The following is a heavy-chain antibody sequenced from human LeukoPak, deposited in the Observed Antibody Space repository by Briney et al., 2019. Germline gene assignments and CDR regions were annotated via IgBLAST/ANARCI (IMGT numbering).Heavy chain of an antibody. Sequence: SETLSLTCAVYGYSLTNHYWIWIRQPPGKGLGWIGEIVHTGSTNYNPSFKSRVTISVDTSKNQFFLNLTSVTAADTAVYYCARGPAAVHPWGQGTLVTVSS. CDR1: GYSLTNHY. J-gene: IGHJ5*02. CDR3: ARGPAAVHP. CDR2: IVHTGST. V-gene: IGHV4-34*12. D-gene: IGHD6-13*01.